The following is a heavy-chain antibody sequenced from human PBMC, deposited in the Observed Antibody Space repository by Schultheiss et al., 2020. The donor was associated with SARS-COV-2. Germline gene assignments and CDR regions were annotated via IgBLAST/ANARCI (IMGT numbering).Heavy chain of an antibody. V-gene: IGHV4-31*03. J-gene: IGHJ4*02. Sequence: SETLSLTCTVSGGSISSGGYYWSWICQHPGKGLEWIGYIYYSGSTYYNPSLKSRVTISVDTSKNQFSLKLSSVTAADTAVYYCARDSYGDPFDYWGQGTLVTVSS. CDR2: IYYSGST. CDR1: GGSISSGGYY. CDR3: ARDSYGDPFDY. D-gene: IGHD4-17*01.